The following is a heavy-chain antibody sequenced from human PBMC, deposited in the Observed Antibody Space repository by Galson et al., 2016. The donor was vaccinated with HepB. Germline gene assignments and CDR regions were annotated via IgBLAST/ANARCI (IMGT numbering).Heavy chain of an antibody. Sequence: SLRLSCATSGISIGHYAMSWFRQAPGKGLEWVSFITSKAYSGTTEYAASVKGRFTISRDDAKNTAYPNINSLKTEDYAVYYCATQDSAGYYFEYRGQGTLVTVSS. D-gene: IGHD1-26*01. V-gene: IGHV3-49*03. CDR3: ATQDSAGYYFEY. CDR1: GISIGHYA. J-gene: IGHJ4*02. CDR2: ITSKAYSGTT.